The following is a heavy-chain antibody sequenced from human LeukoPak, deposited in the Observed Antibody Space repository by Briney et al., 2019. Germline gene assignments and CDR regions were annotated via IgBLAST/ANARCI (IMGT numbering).Heavy chain of an antibody. CDR2: INPNSGGT. V-gene: IGHV1-2*02. D-gene: IGHD3-22*01. CDR3: ARVWDSSGSLASY. Sequence: GGSLRLSCAASGFNFSSYGMHWVRQASGQGLEWMGWINPNSGGTNYAQKFQGRVTMTRDTSISTAYMELSRLRSDDTAVYYCARVWDSSGSLASYWGQGTLVTVSS. CDR1: GFNFSSYG. J-gene: IGHJ4*02.